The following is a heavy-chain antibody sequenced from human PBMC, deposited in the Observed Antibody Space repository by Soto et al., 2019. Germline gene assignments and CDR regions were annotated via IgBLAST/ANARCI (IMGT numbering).Heavy chain of an antibody. CDR3: AREYSSGWSKN. Sequence: QVQLVQSGAEVKKPGASVKVSCKASGYTFTSYDINWVRQATGQGLEWMGWMNPNSGNTGYAQKFQGRVTMTRNTSKTTACMELSSLRSEDTPALYRAREYSSGWSKNWGQGTLVTVSS. V-gene: IGHV1-8*01. CDR1: GYTFTSYD. J-gene: IGHJ4*02. D-gene: IGHD6-19*01. CDR2: MNPNSGNT.